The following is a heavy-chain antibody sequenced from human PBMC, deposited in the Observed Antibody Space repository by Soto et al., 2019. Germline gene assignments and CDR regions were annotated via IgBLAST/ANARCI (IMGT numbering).Heavy chain of an antibody. CDR1: SYTFTSYF. V-gene: IGHV1-18*01. CDR2: ISAYNGNT. CDR3: ARDQAGDSVGYYYYGMDV. Sequence: GASVEVSCKASSYTFTSYFISWVQQAPGQGLEWMGWISAYNGNTNYAQKLQGRVTMTTDTSTSTAYMELRSLRSDDTAVYYCARDQAGDSVGYYYYGMDVWGQGTTVTVSS. J-gene: IGHJ6*02. D-gene: IGHD1-26*01.